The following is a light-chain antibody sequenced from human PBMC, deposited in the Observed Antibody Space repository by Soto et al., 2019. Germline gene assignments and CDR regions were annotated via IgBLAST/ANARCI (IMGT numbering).Light chain of an antibody. CDR1: QSVTSNY. CDR3: QQYGSSPGT. J-gene: IGKJ1*01. Sequence: EIVLTQSPGTLSSSPGERATLSCRASQSVTSNYLAWYQQKPGQAPRLLIFGASIRATGLPDRFSGGGSGTDFTLTIARLEPEDVAVYYCQQYGSSPGTFGQGTKVEI. CDR2: GAS. V-gene: IGKV3-20*01.